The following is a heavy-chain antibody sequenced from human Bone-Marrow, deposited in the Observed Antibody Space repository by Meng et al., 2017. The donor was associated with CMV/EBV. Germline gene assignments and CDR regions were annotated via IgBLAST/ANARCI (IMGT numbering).Heavy chain of an antibody. CDR1: GGSISSYY. CDR2: IYYSGST. CDR3: ARELGGRTAMATSSLNWFDP. V-gene: IGHV4-59*01. J-gene: IGHJ5*02. Sequence: GSLRLSCTVSGGSISSYYWSWIRQPPGKGLEWIGYIYYSGSTNYNPSLKSRVTISVDTSKNQFSLKLSSVTAADTAVYYCARELGGRTAMATSSLNWFDPWGQGTLVTASS. D-gene: IGHD5-18*01.